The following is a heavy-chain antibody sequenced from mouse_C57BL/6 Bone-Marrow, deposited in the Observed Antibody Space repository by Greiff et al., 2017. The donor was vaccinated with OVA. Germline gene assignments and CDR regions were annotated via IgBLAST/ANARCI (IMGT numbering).Heavy chain of an antibody. J-gene: IGHJ1*03. Sequence: VQLQQSGAELVRPGASVKLSCTASGFNITDDYMHWVKQRPEQGLEWIGWIAPENGDTEYASKFQGKATITADTSSNTAYLQLSSLTSEDTAVYYCTTPSYYSNYVDWYFDVWGTGTTVTVSS. CDR1: GFNITDDY. CDR2: IAPENGDT. D-gene: IGHD2-5*01. CDR3: TTPSYYSNYVDWYFDV. V-gene: IGHV14-4*01.